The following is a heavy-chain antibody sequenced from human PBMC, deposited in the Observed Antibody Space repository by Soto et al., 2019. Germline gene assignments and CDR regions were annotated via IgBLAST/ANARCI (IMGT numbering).Heavy chain of an antibody. J-gene: IGHJ5*02. CDR3: AHSQGSNSGWYGWFAP. CDR1: GFSLNTSGVG. D-gene: IGHD6-19*01. CDR2: VYWNDEK. Sequence: QITLKESGPTLVQPTQPLTLTCSFSGFSLNTSGVGVGWIRHPPGKALEWLALVYWNDEKRYSPSMRSRINIPKDNPNNQVVFTMTNMDTVDTATYYCAHSQGSNSGWYGWFAPWGQGTLVTVSA. V-gene: IGHV2-5*01.